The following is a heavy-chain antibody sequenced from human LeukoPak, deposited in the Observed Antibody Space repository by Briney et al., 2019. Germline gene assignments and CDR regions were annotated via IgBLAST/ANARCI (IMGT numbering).Heavy chain of an antibody. CDR3: ARDSGYSSSWYYYYYYMDV. CDR1: GFTVSSTY. Sequence: GGSLRLSCAVSGFTVSSTYMTWVRQAPGKGLEWVSFIYTGDSTYYADSVKGRFTISRDNSKNTLYLQMNSLRAEDTAVYYCARDSGYSSSWYYYYYYMDVWGKGTTVTVSS. V-gene: IGHV3-66*01. J-gene: IGHJ6*03. D-gene: IGHD6-13*01. CDR2: IYTGDST.